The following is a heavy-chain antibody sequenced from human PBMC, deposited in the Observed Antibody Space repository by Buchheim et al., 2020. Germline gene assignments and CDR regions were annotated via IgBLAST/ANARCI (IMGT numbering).Heavy chain of an antibody. CDR2: IWYDGSNK. CDR1: GFTFSSYG. D-gene: IGHD5-18*01. CDR3: ARESWIQLWLKGMDV. Sequence: QVQLVESGGGVVQPGRSLRLSCAASGFTFSSYGMHWVRQAPGKGLEWVAVIWYDGSNKYYADSVKSRFTISRDNSKNTLYLQMNSLRAEDTAVYYCARESWIQLWLKGMDVWGQGTT. J-gene: IGHJ6*02. V-gene: IGHV3-33*01.